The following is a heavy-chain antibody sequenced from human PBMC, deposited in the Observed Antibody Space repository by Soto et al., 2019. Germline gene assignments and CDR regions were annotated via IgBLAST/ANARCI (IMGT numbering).Heavy chain of an antibody. D-gene: IGHD5-18*01. J-gene: IGHJ6*02. CDR2: ISSSSSTI. CDR1: GFTFSSYS. Sequence: GSLRLSCAASGFTFSSYSMNWVRQAPGKGLEWVSYISSSSSTIYYADSVKGRFTISRDNAKNSLYLQMNSLRDEDTAVYYCARETQIQLWPRSYYGMDVWGQGTTVTVSS. V-gene: IGHV3-48*02. CDR3: ARETQIQLWPRSYYGMDV.